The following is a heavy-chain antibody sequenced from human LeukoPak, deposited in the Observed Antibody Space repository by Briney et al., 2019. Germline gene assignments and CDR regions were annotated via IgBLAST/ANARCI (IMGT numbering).Heavy chain of an antibody. CDR3: ARDLDPYYYDSSGYSGYYFDY. CDR1: GYTFTGYY. J-gene: IGHJ4*02. D-gene: IGHD3-22*01. V-gene: IGHV1-2*02. Sequence: ASVKVSCKASGYTFTGYYMHCVRQAPGQGLEWMGWINPNSGGTNYAQKFQGRVTMTRDTSISTAYMELSRLRSDDTAVYYCARDLDPYYYDSSGYSGYYFDYWGQGTLVTVSS. CDR2: INPNSGGT.